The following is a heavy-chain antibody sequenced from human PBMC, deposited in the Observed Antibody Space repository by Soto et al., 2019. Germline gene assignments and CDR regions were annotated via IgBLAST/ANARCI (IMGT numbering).Heavy chain of an antibody. Sequence: QVQLVESGGGVVQPGRSLRLSCAASGFTFSSYGMHWVRQAPGKGLEWVAVISYDGSNKYYADSVKGRFTISRDNSKNTLYLQMNSLRAEDTAVYYCAKEALWFGETYGMDVW. CDR1: GFTFSSYG. J-gene: IGHJ6*01. D-gene: IGHD3-10*01. CDR2: ISYDGSNK. V-gene: IGHV3-30*18. CDR3: AKEALWFGETYGMDV.